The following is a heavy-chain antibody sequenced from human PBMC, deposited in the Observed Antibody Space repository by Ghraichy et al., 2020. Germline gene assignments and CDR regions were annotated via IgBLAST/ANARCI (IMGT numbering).Heavy chain of an antibody. CDR3: ASLTAAAGRAFDY. CDR1: GGSFSGYY. J-gene: IGHJ4*02. Sequence: SQTLSLTCAVYGGSFSGYYWSWIRQPPGKGLEWIGEINHSGSTNYNPSLKSRVTISVDTSKNQFSLKLSSVTAADTAVYYCASLTAAAGRAFDYWGQGTLVTVSS. CDR2: INHSGST. V-gene: IGHV4-34*01. D-gene: IGHD6-13*01.